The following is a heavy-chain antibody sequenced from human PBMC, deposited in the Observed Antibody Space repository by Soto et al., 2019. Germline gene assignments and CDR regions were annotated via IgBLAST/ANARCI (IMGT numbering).Heavy chain of an antibody. J-gene: IGHJ4*02. CDR2: TSYDGSNK. V-gene: IGHV3-30*19. CDR1: GFTFRSYG. Sequence: LRLSCAASGFTFRSYGMHWVRQAPGKGLEWVAITSYDGSNKYYTDSVKGRFTISRDNSKNTPYLQMNILRAKDTAVYFCARNGDEITGMIDYWGQGTLVTVSS. CDR3: ARNGDEITGMIDY. D-gene: IGHD1-20*01.